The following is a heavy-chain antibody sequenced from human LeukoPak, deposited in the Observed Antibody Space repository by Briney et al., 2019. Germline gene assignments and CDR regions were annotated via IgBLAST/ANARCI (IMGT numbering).Heavy chain of an antibody. Sequence: GRSLRLSCAASGFTFDDYAMHWVRQAPGKGLEWVSAISGSGGSTYYADSVKGRFTISRGSSKNTLYLQMNSLRAEDTAVYYCAKSYYDSSGYYYFDYWGQGTLVTVSS. CDR3: AKSYYDSSGYYYFDY. V-gene: IGHV3-23*01. J-gene: IGHJ4*02. CDR1: GFTFDDYA. D-gene: IGHD3-22*01. CDR2: ISGSGGST.